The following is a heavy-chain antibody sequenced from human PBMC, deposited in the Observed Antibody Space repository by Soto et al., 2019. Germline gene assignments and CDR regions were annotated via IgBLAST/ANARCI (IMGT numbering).Heavy chain of an antibody. Sequence: EVQLLESGGGLVQPGGSLRLSCTVSGFTFSSYAMTWVRQAPGKGLEWVSAISGTGGGTYYADSVKGRFTISRDNSKNTLYLEMNSLRAEDTAVYYCARESEDLTSNFDYWGQGTLVTVSS. V-gene: IGHV3-23*01. CDR2: ISGTGGGT. CDR3: ARESEDLTSNFDY. CDR1: GFTFSSYA. J-gene: IGHJ4*02.